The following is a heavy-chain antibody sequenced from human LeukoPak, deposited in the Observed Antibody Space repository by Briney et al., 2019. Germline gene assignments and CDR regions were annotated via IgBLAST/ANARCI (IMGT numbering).Heavy chain of an antibody. D-gene: IGHD3-16*01. J-gene: IGHJ3*01. CDR1: GFTFSTYS. CDR2: ISSSSRTI. V-gene: IGHV3-48*02. CDR3: ARDASRYLEGYVWGTFDAFDV. Sequence: GGSLRLSCAASGFTFSTYSTNWVRQAPGKGLEWISYISSSSRTIYYADSVKGRFTISGDNAKSSLYLQMNSLRDEDTAVYFCARDASRYLEGYVWGTFDAFDVWGQGTMVIVSS.